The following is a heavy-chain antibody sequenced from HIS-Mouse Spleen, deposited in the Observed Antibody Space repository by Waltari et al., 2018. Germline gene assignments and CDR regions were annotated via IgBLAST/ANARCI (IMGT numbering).Heavy chain of an antibody. D-gene: IGHD1-26*01. CDR3: ASGWELSAFDI. CDR2: INPRSGGT. V-gene: IGHV1-2*02. Sequence: QVQLVQSGAEVKKPGASVKVSCKASGYTFTGYYMHWVRQAPGQGLEWMGWINPRSGGTNYAQKFQGRVTMTRDTSISTAYMELSRLRSDDTAVYYCASGWELSAFDIWGQGTMVTVSS. J-gene: IGHJ3*02. CDR1: GYTFTGYY.